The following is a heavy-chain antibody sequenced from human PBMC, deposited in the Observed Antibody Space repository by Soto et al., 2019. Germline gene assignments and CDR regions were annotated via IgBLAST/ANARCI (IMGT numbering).Heavy chain of an antibody. CDR2: MYLSGST. CDR3: ARGSGWYFH. Sequence: QVQLQESGPGLVKPSETLSLTCSVSGDSISGSSWSWIRQPPGKGLEWIAYMYLSGSTNYNPSLKSRVTISVDTSMNQFSLKLSSVTAADTAVYYCARGSGWYFHWGQGTLVTVSS. J-gene: IGHJ4*02. V-gene: IGHV4-59*01. CDR1: GDSISGSS. D-gene: IGHD6-19*01.